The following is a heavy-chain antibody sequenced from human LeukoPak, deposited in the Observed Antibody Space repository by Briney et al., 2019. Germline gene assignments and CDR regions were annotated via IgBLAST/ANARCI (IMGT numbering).Heavy chain of an antibody. CDR3: AIITGTTGFDY. Sequence: QPGGSLRLSCAASGFDFSSNWMHWVRQAPGKGLEWVAVISYDGSNKYYADSVKGRFTISRDNSKNTLYLQMNSLRAEDTAVYYCAIITGTTGFDYWGQGTLVTVSS. CDR1: GFDFSSNW. J-gene: IGHJ4*02. D-gene: IGHD1-7*01. V-gene: IGHV3-30*03. CDR2: ISYDGSNK.